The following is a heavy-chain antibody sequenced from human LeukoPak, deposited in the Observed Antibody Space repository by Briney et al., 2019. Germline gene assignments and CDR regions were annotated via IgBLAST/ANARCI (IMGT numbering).Heavy chain of an antibody. D-gene: IGHD6-19*01. J-gene: IGHJ4*02. CDR3: ARGSGWQL. CDR1: GFTFSNYW. Sequence: GGSLRLSCAASGFTFSNYWMHWVRQAPGKGLVWVSAIHSDGSSRNYAGFVKGRFTISRDNAKNALYLQMNSLRVEDTAVYYCARGSGWQLWAQGTLVTVSS. CDR2: IHSDGSSR. V-gene: IGHV3-74*01.